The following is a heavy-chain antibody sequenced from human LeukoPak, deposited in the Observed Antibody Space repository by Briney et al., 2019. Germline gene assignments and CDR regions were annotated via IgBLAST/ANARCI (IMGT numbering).Heavy chain of an antibody. J-gene: IGHJ4*02. CDR3: ARIVGATRRLDY. Sequence: GGSLRLSCGAPGFTFSSHAMSWVRQAPGKGLEWVSAISGSGGSTYYADSVKGRFTISRDNSKNTLYLQMNSLRAEDTAVYYCARIVGATRRLDYWGQGTLVTVSS. CDR1: GFTFSSHA. V-gene: IGHV3-23*01. D-gene: IGHD1-26*01. CDR2: ISGSGGST.